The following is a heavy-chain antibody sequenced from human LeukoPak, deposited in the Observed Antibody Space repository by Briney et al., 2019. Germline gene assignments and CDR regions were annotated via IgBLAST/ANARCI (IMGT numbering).Heavy chain of an antibody. V-gene: IGHV1-18*01. CDR3: GRDASSGWNWFDP. Sequence: WASVKVSCKASGYTFTSYGISWVRQAPGQGLEWMGWISAYNGNTNYAQKLQGRVTMTTDTSTSTAYMELRSLRSEDTAVYYCGRDASSGWNWFDPWGQGTLVTVSS. CDR2: ISAYNGNT. D-gene: IGHD6-19*01. J-gene: IGHJ5*02. CDR1: GYTFTSYG.